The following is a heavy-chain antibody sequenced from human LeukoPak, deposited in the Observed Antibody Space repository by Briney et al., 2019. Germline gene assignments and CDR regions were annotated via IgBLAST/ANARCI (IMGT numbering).Heavy chain of an antibody. D-gene: IGHD2-2*01. V-gene: IGHV3-48*01. CDR2: ISSTSYTI. CDR3: ARVTGVSGTSFYAYDY. CDR1: GFTFSTYS. Sequence: GGSLRLSCAASGFTFSTYSMNWVRQAPGKGLEWVSYISSTSYTIYSADSVKGRFTISRDNAKNSLYSQMNSLRAEDTAVYYCARVTGVSGTSFYAYDYWGQGTLVAVSS. J-gene: IGHJ4*02.